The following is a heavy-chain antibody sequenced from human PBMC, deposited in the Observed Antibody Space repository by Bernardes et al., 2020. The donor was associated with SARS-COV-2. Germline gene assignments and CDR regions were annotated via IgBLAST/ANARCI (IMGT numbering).Heavy chain of an antibody. CDR3: ARDIEGAYSSSSQFDD. Sequence: SETLSLTCTVSGGSISSSSYYWGWIRQPPGKGLEWIGSIYYSGSTYYNPSLKSRVTISVDTSKNQFSLKLSSVTAADTAVYYCARDIEGAYSSSSQFDDWGQGTLVTVSS. CDR1: GGSISSSSYY. V-gene: IGHV4-39*07. CDR2: IYYSGST. D-gene: IGHD6-6*01. J-gene: IGHJ4*02.